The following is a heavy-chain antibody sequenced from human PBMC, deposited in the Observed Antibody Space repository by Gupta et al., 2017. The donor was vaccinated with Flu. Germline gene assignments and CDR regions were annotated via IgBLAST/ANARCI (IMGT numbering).Heavy chain of an antibody. V-gene: IGHV3-9*01. CDR2: LNWNRAGR. CDR1: EFTFDDDA. Sequence: VHLVESGGGFVQPGGFLRLSCACFEFTFDDDARHWVRQAPGKGREWVSGLNWNRAGRGYAASVSGRLTTSRDNAKDTLYLQMNKRRPEDTALYYWAKGVLGWGTYYNGRDVWGQGTTGTVSS. CDR3: AKGVLGWGTYYNGRDV. J-gene: IGHJ6*02. D-gene: IGHD3-16*01.